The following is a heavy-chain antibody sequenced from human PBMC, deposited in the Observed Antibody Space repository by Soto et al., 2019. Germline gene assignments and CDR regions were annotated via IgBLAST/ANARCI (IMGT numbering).Heavy chain of an antibody. D-gene: IGHD2-21*02. CDR2: IXYSGRX. V-gene: IGHV4-59*01. Sequence: XXTLSLTCTVSCGSIISYYWSWIRQPPGXGLEWIGYIXYSGRXNPNHSLKSRAXISVDTSXXQFSLKLSYVTAEDTAVYYCARGDPRTFRPFNYWGKGTLVTVYS. CDR3: ARGDPRTFRPFNY. CDR1: CGSIISYY. J-gene: IGHJ4*02.